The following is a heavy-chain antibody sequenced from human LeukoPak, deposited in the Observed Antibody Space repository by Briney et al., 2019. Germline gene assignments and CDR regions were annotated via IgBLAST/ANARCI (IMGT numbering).Heavy chain of an antibody. CDR3: ARAGTMVRGVTILPQNWYFDL. Sequence: PSETLSLTCTVSGGSISSSSYYWGWIRQPPGTGLEWIGSIYYSGSTYSNPSLKSRVTISVDTSKNQFSLKLSSVTAADTAVYYCARAGTMVRGVTILPQNWYFDLWGRGTLVTVSS. D-gene: IGHD3-10*01. J-gene: IGHJ2*01. CDR1: GGSISSSSYY. V-gene: IGHV4-39*07. CDR2: IYYSGST.